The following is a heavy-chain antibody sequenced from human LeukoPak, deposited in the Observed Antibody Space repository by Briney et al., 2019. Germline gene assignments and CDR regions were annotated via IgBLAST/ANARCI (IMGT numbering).Heavy chain of an antibody. CDR3: ARDSELPYYYYYGMDV. Sequence: GAXVKVSCTASGYTFTGYYMHWVRQAPGQGLEWMGWINPNSGGTNYAQKFQGRVTMTRDTSISTAYMELSRLRSDDTAVYYCARDSELPYYYYYGMDVWGQGTTVTVSS. CDR2: INPNSGGT. J-gene: IGHJ6*02. V-gene: IGHV1-2*02. CDR1: GYTFTGYY. D-gene: IGHD1-26*01.